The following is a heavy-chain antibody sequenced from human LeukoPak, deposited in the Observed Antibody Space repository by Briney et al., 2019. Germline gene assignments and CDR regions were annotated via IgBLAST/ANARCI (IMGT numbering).Heavy chain of an antibody. D-gene: IGHD2-21*01. CDR1: GGSTSSQY. CDR3: ANLAPYFGLWGCYF. Sequence: PETLSPTSTVSGGSTSSQYWSWIRQPPGKGLEWIGYIYYSGSTNYNPSLKSRVTISVDTSKNQFSLKLSSVTAADTAVYYCANLAPYFGLWGCYFCGEGRQVAVSS. J-gene: IGHJ4*02. V-gene: IGHV4-59*08. CDR2: IYYSGST.